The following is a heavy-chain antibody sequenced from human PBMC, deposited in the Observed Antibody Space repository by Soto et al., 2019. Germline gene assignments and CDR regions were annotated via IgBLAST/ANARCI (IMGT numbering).Heavy chain of an antibody. D-gene: IGHD2-2*01. CDR2: ISSGGDTV. J-gene: IGHJ4*02. V-gene: IGHV3-48*03. CDR3: VRYCSSTLCNGVATRTFDY. CDR1: RFTFSTYE. Sequence: PGGSLRLSCAASRFTFSTYEMHWLRQAPGKGLEWVSYISSGGDTVHYADSVKGRFTISRDNTRNSLYLRMNSLRDEDTALYYCVRYCSSTLCNGVATRTFDYWGQGTLVTVSS.